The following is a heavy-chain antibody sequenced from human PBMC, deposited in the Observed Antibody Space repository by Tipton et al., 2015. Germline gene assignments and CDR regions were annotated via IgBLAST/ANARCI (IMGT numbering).Heavy chain of an antibody. V-gene: IGHV4-31*03. Sequence: TLSLTCTVSGVSISSGGYYWSWIRQHPGKGLEWIGYIHYSGSTYYKPSLKSRVTISVDTSKNQFSLKLSSVTAADTAVYYCARRSLVGQEGLDSWGQGTLVTVSS. D-gene: IGHD2-8*02. J-gene: IGHJ4*02. CDR3: ARRSLVGQEGLDS. CDR2: IHYSGST. CDR1: GVSISSGGYY.